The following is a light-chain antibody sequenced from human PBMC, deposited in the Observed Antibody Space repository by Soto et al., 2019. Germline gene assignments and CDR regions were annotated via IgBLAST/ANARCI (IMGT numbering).Light chain of an antibody. CDR3: QQYYSNPLT. V-gene: IGKV4-1*01. CDR2: WAS. Sequence: DIVRTQSPDSLAVSMGERATINCKSSQSVLYSSNNKNYLGWYQQKVGQPPKLLIYWASTRESGVPDRFSGSGSGTDFTLTISSLQAEDVAVYYCQQYYSNPLTFGGGTKVEIK. J-gene: IGKJ4*01. CDR1: QSVLYSSNNKNY.